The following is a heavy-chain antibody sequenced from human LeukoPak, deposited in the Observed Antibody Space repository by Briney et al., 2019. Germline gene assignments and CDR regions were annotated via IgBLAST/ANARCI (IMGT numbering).Heavy chain of an antibody. D-gene: IGHD3-10*01. J-gene: IGHJ3*02. CDR2: ISYDGSNK. V-gene: IGHV3-30-3*01. CDR3: ARAPVLLWFGEDDDAFDI. Sequence: GGSLRLSCAASGFTVSSNYMSWVSQAPGKGLEWVAVISYDGSNKYYADSVKGRFTISRDNSKNTLYLQMNSLRAEDTAVYYCARAPVLLWFGEDDDAFDIWGQGTMVTVSS. CDR1: GFTVSSNY.